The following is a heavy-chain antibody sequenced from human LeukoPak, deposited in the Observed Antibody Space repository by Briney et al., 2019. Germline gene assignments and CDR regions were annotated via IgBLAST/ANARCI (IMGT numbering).Heavy chain of an antibody. D-gene: IGHD5-24*01. CDR2: IYSGGST. CDR1: GFTVSSNY. CDR3: ARFYNDAFDI. Sequence: PGGPLRLSCAASGFTVSSNYMSWVRQAPGKGLEWVSVIYSGGSTYYADSVKGRFTVSRDNSKNTLYLQMNSLRAEDTAVYYCARFYNDAFDIWGQGIMVTVSS. J-gene: IGHJ3*02. V-gene: IGHV3-53*01.